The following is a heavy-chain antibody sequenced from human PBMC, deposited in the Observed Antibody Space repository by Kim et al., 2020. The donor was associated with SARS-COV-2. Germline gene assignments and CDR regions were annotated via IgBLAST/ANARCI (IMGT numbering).Heavy chain of an antibody. V-gene: IGHV1-46*01. CDR1: GYTFTSYY. J-gene: IGHJ4*02. D-gene: IGHD2-2*01. CDR3: ARAAGYCSSTSCYVGDY. Sequence: ASLKVSCKASGYTFTSYYMHWVRQAPGQGLEWMGIINPSGGSTSYAQKFQGRVTMTRDTSTSTVYMELSSLRSEDTAVYYCARAAGYCSSTSCYVGDYWGQGTLVTVSS. CDR2: INPSGGST.